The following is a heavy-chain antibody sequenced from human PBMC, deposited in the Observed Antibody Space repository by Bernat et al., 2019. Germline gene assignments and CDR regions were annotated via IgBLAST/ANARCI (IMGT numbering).Heavy chain of an antibody. Sequence: QVQLVESGGGVVQPGRSLRLSCAASGFTFSSYAMHWVRQAPGKGLEWVAVISYDGSNKYYADSVKGRFTISRDNSKNTLYLQMNSLRAEDTAVYYCARQVAESRADRQGVQEYYDVRSGYHYWGQGTLVTVSS. CDR1: GFTFSSYA. D-gene: IGHD3-22*01. J-gene: IGHJ4*02. CDR2: ISYDGSNK. CDR3: ARQVAESRADRQGVQEYYDVRSGYHY. V-gene: IGHV3-30-3*01.